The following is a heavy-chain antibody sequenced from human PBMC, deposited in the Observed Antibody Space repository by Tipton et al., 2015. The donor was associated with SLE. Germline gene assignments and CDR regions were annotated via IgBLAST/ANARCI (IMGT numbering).Heavy chain of an antibody. J-gene: IGHJ5*02. D-gene: IGHD3-22*01. CDR3: ARSDYYPDEDWFDP. CDR1: GGSISSSSYY. CDR2: IYYSGST. V-gene: IGHV4-39*07. Sequence: TLSLTCTVSGGSISSSSYYWGWIRQPPGKGLEWIGSIYYSGSTYYNPSLKSRVTISVDTSKNQFSLKLNSVTAADSAVYYCARSDYYPDEDWFDPWGQGTLVTVSS.